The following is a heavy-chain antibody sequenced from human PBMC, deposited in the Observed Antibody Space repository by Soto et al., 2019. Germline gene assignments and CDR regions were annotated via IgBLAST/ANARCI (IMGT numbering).Heavy chain of an antibody. CDR1: GGSISSSSYY. D-gene: IGHD3-22*01. CDR3: ARHWFDDSSGYYPFDY. V-gene: IGHV4-39*01. CDR2: IYYSGST. Sequence: SETLSLTCTVSGGSISSSSYYWGVIRKPPGKGLEWIGSIYYSGSTYYTPSLKSRVTISVDTSKNQFSRKVSSVTAADTAVYYCARHWFDDSSGYYPFDYWGQGTLVTVSS. J-gene: IGHJ4*02.